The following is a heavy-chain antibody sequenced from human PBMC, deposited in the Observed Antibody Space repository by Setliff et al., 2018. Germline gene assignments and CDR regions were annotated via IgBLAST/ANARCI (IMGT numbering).Heavy chain of an antibody. Sequence: ASVKVSCKPSGYGFLSYIHWVRQAPGQGLEWMGWVNPKSGGTNYAQKFRGRVTMTSDTSFSTVYMELSRVTFDDTAVYYCTRVPLRAPGEIAPEYFQYWGQGTLVTVSS. CDR1: GYGFLSY. D-gene: IGHD6-13*01. V-gene: IGHV1-2*02. CDR2: VNPKSGGT. J-gene: IGHJ1*01. CDR3: TRVPLRAPGEIAPEYFQY.